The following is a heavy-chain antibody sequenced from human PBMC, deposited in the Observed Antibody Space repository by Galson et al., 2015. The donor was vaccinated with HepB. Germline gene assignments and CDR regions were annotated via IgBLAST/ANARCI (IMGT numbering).Heavy chain of an antibody. D-gene: IGHD6-19*01. CDR1: GFTFSSYA. CDR2: ISSNGGST. J-gene: IGHJ3*02. Sequence: SLRLSCAVSGFTFSSYALHWVRQAPGKGLEYVSGISSNGGSTYYADSVKGRFTISRDNSKNTLYLQMSSLRAEDTAVYYCVSRAVTTKYGFDIWGQGTMVTVSS. CDR3: VSRAVTTKYGFDI. V-gene: IGHV3-64D*06.